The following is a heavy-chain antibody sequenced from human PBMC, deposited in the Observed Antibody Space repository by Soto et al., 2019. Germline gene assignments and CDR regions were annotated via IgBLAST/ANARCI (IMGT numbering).Heavy chain of an antibody. V-gene: IGHV1-24*01. D-gene: IGHD2-2*01. CDR1: GYTLTELS. CDR2: FDPEDGET. Sequence: QVQLVQSGAEVKKPGASVKVSCKVSGYTLTELSMHWVRQAPGKGLEWMGGFDPEDGETIYAQTFQGRVTMTEDTSTDTAYMELSSLRSDDTAVYYCASSHYCSSTSCSGWRGMDVWGQDTTVTVSS. J-gene: IGHJ6*02. CDR3: ASSHYCSSTSCSGWRGMDV.